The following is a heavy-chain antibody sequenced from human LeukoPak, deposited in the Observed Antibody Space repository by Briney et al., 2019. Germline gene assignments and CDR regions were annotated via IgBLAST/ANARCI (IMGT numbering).Heavy chain of an antibody. CDR1: GYTFTSYG. D-gene: IGHD3-10*01. Sequence: ASVKVSCKASGYTFTSYGISWVRQAPGHGLEWMGWISAYNGNTNYAQKLQGRVTMTTDTSTSTAYMELRSLRSDDTAVYYCARERRYYGSGSYTYYYYYMDVWGKGTTVTVSS. CDR2: ISAYNGNT. CDR3: ARERRYYGSGSYTYYYYYMDV. V-gene: IGHV1-18*01. J-gene: IGHJ6*03.